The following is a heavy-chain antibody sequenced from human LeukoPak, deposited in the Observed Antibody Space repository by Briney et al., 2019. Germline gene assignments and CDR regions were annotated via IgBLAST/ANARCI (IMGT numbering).Heavy chain of an antibody. CDR3: ARWVYSSGWYYLVGWFDP. V-gene: IGHV6-1*01. CDR2: TYYRSKWYN. Sequence: SQTLSLTCAISGDSVSSNSAAWNWIRQSPSRGLEWLGRTYYRSKWYNDYAVSVKSRITINPDTSKNQFSLQLNSVTPEDTAVYYCARWVYSSGWYYLVGWFDPWGQGTLVTVSS. D-gene: IGHD6-19*01. CDR1: GDSVSSNSAA. J-gene: IGHJ5*02.